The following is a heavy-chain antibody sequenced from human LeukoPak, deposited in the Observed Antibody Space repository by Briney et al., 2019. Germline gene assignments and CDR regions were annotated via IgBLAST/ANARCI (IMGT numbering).Heavy chain of an antibody. CDR2: IRYDGSNK. V-gene: IGHV3-30*02. Sequence: GGSLRLSCAASGFTFSSYGMHWVRQAPGKGLEWVAFIRYDGSNKYYADSVKGRFTISRDNSENTLYLQMNSLRAEDTAVYYCARAPAKRYYFDYWGQGTLVTVSS. D-gene: IGHD6-25*01. J-gene: IGHJ4*02. CDR3: ARAPAKRYYFDY. CDR1: GFTFSSYG.